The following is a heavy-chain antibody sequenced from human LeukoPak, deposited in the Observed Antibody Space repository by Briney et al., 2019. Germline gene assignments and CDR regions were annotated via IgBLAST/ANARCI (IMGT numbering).Heavy chain of an antibody. Sequence: GGSLRLSCAASGFTFSSYAMSWVRQAPGKGLEWVSAISGSGGSTYYADSVKGRFTISRDNSKNTLYLQMNSLRAEDTAVYYCAKGGKTIMCPTSCYDYWGQGTLVTVSS. D-gene: IGHD2-2*01. J-gene: IGHJ4*02. V-gene: IGHV3-23*01. CDR1: GFTFSSYA. CDR3: AKGGKTIMCPTSCYDY. CDR2: ISGSGGST.